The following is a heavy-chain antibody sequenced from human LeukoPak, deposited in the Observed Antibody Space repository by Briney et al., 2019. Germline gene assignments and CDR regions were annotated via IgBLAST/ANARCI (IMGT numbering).Heavy chain of an antibody. V-gene: IGHV4-34*01. CDR3: ARGRAPYA. D-gene: IGHD2-2*01. J-gene: IGHJ5*02. CDR1: SGSFSGYY. Sequence: SETLSLTCAVYSGSFSGYYWSWIRQPPGKGLEWIGEINHSGSTNYNPSLKSRVTISVDTSKNQFSLKLSSVTAADTAVYYCARGRAPYAWGQGTLVTVSS. CDR2: INHSGST.